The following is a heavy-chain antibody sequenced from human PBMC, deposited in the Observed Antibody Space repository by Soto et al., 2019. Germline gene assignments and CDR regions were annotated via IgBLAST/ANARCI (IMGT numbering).Heavy chain of an antibody. CDR2: ISHGGST. D-gene: IGHD1-20*01. J-gene: IGHJ4*02. Sequence: QVQLQESGPGLVKPSETLSLTCVVSGGSINSSYWWNWVRQPPGKGLEWIGEISHGGSTNFNPSLQRXXTISVDKSKNHLSLKLDSVTAADTAVYYCAREVSGIQAFDYWGQGTLVTVSS. V-gene: IGHV4-4*02. CDR3: AREVSGIQAFDY. CDR1: GGSINSSYW.